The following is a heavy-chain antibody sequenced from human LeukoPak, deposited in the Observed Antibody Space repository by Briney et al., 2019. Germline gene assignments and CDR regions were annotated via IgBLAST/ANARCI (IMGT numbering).Heavy chain of an antibody. J-gene: IGHJ4*02. CDR1: GYTFINYY. CDR3: ARERPSKCYFDY. Sequence: ASVKVSCKASGYTFINYYVHWVRQAPGQGPEYMGIINPSAGNTNYAQKFQGRITMTRDTSTTTVYTELSSLVSEDTAVYYCARERPSKCYFDYWGQGTLVTVSS. CDR2: INPSAGNT. V-gene: IGHV1-46*01.